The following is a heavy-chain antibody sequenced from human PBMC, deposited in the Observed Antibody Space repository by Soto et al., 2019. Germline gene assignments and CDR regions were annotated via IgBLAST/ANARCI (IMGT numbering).Heavy chain of an antibody. CDR1: GFTFSSYG. CDR3: GKRYDIVLVVAAAESWYFDL. J-gene: IGHJ2*01. D-gene: IGHD2-15*01. Sequence: QVQLVESGGGVVQPGRSLRLSCAASGFTFSSYGMHWVRQAPGKGLEWVAVISYDGSNKYYADSVKGRFTISRDNSKNTLYLQMNSLRAEDTTVYYCGKRYDIVLVVAAAESWYFDLWGRGTLVTVSS. CDR2: ISYDGSNK. V-gene: IGHV3-30*18.